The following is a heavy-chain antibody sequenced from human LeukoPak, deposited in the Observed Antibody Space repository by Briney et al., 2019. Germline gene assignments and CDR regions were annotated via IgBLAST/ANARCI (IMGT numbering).Heavy chain of an antibody. Sequence: GASVKVSCKASGYTFTSYGISWVRQVPGQGLEWMGWLSAYNGNTNYAQKLQGRVTMTIDTSTSTAYMELRSLRSDDTAVYYCARDAGSSWGDYYYYMDVWGQGTTVTVSS. D-gene: IGHD6-13*01. CDR2: LSAYNGNT. V-gene: IGHV1-18*01. CDR1: GYTFTSYG. CDR3: ARDAGSSWGDYYYYMDV. J-gene: IGHJ6*03.